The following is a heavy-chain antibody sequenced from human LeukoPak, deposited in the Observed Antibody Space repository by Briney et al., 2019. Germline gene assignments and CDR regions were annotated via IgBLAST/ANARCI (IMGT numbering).Heavy chain of an antibody. V-gene: IGHV3-23*01. J-gene: IGHJ5*02. CDR3: AKDLRYNP. D-gene: IGHD1-14*01. CDR1: ESTFSNYA. Sequence: PGGSLRLSCAASESTFSNYAMSWFRQAPGKGLEWVPGSTGTGYSTYYADSVKGRFTISRDNSKNTLYLQMNSLRAEDTAVYYCAKDLRYNPWGQGTLVTVSS. CDR2: STGTGYST.